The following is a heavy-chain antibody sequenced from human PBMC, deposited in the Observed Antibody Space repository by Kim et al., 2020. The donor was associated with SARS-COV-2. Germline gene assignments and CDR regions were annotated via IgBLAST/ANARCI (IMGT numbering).Heavy chain of an antibody. CDR3: TRLPPWRYCSGGSCRREDWFDP. V-gene: IGHV3-73*01. D-gene: IGHD2-15*01. CDR2: IRSKANSYAT. Sequence: GGSLRLSCAASGFTFSGSAMHWVRQASGKGLEWVGRIRSKANSYATAYAASVKGRFTISRDDSKNTAYLQMNSLKTEDTAVYYCTRLPPWRYCSGGSCRREDWFDPWGQGTLVTVSS. CDR1: GFTFSGSA. J-gene: IGHJ5*02.